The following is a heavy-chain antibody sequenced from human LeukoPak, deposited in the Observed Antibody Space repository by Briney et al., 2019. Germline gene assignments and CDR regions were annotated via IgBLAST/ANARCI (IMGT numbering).Heavy chain of an antibody. CDR1: GFTFGDYA. V-gene: IGHV3-23*01. D-gene: IGHD5-12*01. J-gene: IGHJ4*02. Sequence: GGSLRLSCTASGFTFGDYAVSWVRQAPGKGLEWVSGISGSGGSTYYADSVKGRFTISRDNSKNTLYLQMNSLRVEDTAVYYCAKGSMGRCSGNSCYSVYWGQGTLVTVSS. CDR2: ISGSGGST. CDR3: AKGSMGRCSGNSCYSVY.